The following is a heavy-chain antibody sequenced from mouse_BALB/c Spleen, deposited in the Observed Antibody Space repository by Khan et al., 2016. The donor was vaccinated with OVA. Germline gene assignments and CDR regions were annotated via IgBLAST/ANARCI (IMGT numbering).Heavy chain of an antibody. Sequence: EVELVESGGGLVQPGGSRKLSCAASGFTFSDYGMAWIRQGPGKGPEWITFISSLAYNFYYADTVTGRFTISRETAKNTLYLEMNSLMSEVTAKYYCARGGTGGFAYWGQGTLVTVSA. D-gene: IGHD3-1*01. CDR1: GFTFSDYG. CDR2: ISSLAYNF. CDR3: ARGGTGGFAY. J-gene: IGHJ3*01. V-gene: IGHV5-15*02.